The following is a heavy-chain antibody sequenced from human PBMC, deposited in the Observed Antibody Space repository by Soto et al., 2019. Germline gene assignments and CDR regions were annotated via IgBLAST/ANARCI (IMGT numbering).Heavy chain of an antibody. CDR1: GFSLSTSGVG. J-gene: IGHJ5*02. V-gene: IGHV2-5*02. D-gene: IGHD6-13*01. Sequence: QITLKESGPTLVKPTQTLTLTCTFSGFSLSTSGVGVGWIRQPPGKALEWLALIYWDDDKRYSPSLKSSLTITKDTSKNQVVLTMTNMDPVDTATYYCAHSLAAAAPSNWFDPWGQGTLVTVSS. CDR2: IYWDDDK. CDR3: AHSLAAAAPSNWFDP.